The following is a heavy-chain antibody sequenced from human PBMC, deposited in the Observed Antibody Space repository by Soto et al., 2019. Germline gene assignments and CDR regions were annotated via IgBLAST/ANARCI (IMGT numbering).Heavy chain of an antibody. V-gene: IGHV4-59*04. CDR3: AGLYPYESSGYHLDY. CDR2: IYYLGDT. Sequence: SETLSVTCTVSGGSISSYDWSWIRQTPGKGLEWVGSIYYLGDTYYNPSLGSRVTISVDTSKNQFSLKLSSVTAAGTAVFYCAGLYPYESSGYHLDYWSQGTLVTVSS. J-gene: IGHJ4*02. CDR1: GGSISSYD. D-gene: IGHD3-22*01.